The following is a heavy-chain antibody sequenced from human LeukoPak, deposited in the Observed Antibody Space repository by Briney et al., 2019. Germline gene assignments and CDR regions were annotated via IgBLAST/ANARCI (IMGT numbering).Heavy chain of an antibody. V-gene: IGHV1-69*06. CDR2: IIPTFGTT. Sequence: SVKVSCKASGGTFSSDGVNWVRQAPGQGLEWMGRIIPTFGTTNYAQKFQGRVTISADKSTSSVYLELSSLRSEDTAFYYCARRDLYGDYVHWGQGTLVTVSS. D-gene: IGHD4-17*01. J-gene: IGHJ4*02. CDR1: GGTFSSDG. CDR3: ARRDLYGDYVH.